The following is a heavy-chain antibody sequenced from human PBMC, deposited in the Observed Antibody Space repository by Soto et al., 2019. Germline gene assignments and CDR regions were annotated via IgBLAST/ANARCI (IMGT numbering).Heavy chain of an antibody. Sequence: GGSLRLSCAASGFTFSLYSMIWVRQSPGKGLEWVASITSSSSYIYYEDSLKGRFTISRDNAKNSLFLQLDSLRAEDTAVYFCVRARSTDSRPDYWGQGTLVTVSS. CDR1: GFTFSLYS. CDR2: ITSSSSYI. V-gene: IGHV3-21*01. CDR3: VRARSTDSRPDY. D-gene: IGHD3-22*01. J-gene: IGHJ4*02.